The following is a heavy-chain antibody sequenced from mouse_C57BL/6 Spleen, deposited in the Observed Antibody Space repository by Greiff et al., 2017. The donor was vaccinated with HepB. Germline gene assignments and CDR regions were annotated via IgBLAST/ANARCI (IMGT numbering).Heavy chain of an antibody. J-gene: IGHJ2*01. Sequence: VKLMESGAELVRPGASVKLSCKASGYTFTDYYINWVKQRPGQGLEWIARIYPGSGNTYYNEKFKGKATLTAEKASSTAYMQLSSLTSEDSAVYFCSRAKAAQADRTFDDWGQGPTLTVSS. D-gene: IGHD3-2*02. V-gene: IGHV1-76*01. CDR1: GYTFTDYY. CDR2: IYPGSGNT. CDR3: SRAKAAQADRTFDD.